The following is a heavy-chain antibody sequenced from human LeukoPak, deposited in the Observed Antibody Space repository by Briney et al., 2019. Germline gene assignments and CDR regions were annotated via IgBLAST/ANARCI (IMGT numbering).Heavy chain of an antibody. J-gene: IGHJ4*02. CDR2: MNPNSGNT. D-gene: IGHD3-9*01. CDR1: GYTFTSYD. CDR3: ALDDDILTGTDY. V-gene: IGHV1-8*01. Sequence: GASVKVSCKASGYTFTSYDINWVRQATGQGLEWMGWMNPNSGNTGYAQKFQGRVTMTRNTSISTAYMELSSLRSEDTAVYYCALDDDILTGTDYWGQGALVTVSS.